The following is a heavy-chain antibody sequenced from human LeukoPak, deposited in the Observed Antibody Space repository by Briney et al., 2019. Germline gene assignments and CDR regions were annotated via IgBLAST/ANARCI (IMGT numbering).Heavy chain of an antibody. V-gene: IGHV4-30-4*01. CDR2: IYYSGST. CDR1: GGSISSGGYY. Sequence: SETLSLTCTVSGGSISSGGYYWSWIRQPPGKGLEWIGYIYYSGSTYYNPSLKSRVTISVDTSKNQFSLKLSSVTAADTAVYYCARVSGGFWSGYSNWFDPWGQGTLVTVSS. J-gene: IGHJ5*02. CDR3: ARVSGGFWSGYSNWFDP. D-gene: IGHD3-3*01.